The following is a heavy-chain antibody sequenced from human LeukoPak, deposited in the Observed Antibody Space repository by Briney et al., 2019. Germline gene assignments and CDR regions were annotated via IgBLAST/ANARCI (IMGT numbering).Heavy chain of an antibody. Sequence: PGGSLRLSCVASGFTFSTYSMNWVRQAPGKGLEWISYIDGGRSTIYYADSVKGRFTISRDNAKNSLYLQMNSLTAADTAVYYCARAAGHSYGSAIYYYYYMDVWGKGTTVTVSS. CDR2: IDGGRSTI. D-gene: IGHD5-18*01. CDR1: GFTFSTYS. V-gene: IGHV3-48*01. J-gene: IGHJ6*03. CDR3: ARAAGHSYGSAIYYYYYMDV.